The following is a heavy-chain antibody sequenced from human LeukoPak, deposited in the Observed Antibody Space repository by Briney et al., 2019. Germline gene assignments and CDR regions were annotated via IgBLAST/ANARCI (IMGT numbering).Heavy chain of an antibody. V-gene: IGHV4-31*03. CDR1: GGSISSGGYY. D-gene: IGHD1-26*01. CDR2: IYYSGST. Sequence: SETLSLTCTVSGGSISSGGYYWSWIRQHPGKGLEWIGYIYYSGSTYYNPSLKSRVTISVDTSKNQFSLKLSSVTAADTAVYYCARHEGGTGDWFDPWGQGTLVTVSS. J-gene: IGHJ5*02. CDR3: ARHEGGTGDWFDP.